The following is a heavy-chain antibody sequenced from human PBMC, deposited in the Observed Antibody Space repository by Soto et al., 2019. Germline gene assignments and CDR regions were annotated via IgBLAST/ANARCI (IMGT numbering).Heavy chain of an antibody. J-gene: IGHJ4*02. CDR2: IKTKADGGAT. CDR3: TTDRPSRLRKPRV. D-gene: IGHD4-17*01. V-gene: IGHV3-15*01. Sequence: GGSLRLSCEASGLTFSDAYMSWVRQAPGKGLEWVGRIKTKADGGATEYAAPVKGRFNISRDDSKNTLYVEMNSLKTDDTAVYYCTTDRPSRLRKPRVWGQGTLVTVSS. CDR1: GLTFSDAY.